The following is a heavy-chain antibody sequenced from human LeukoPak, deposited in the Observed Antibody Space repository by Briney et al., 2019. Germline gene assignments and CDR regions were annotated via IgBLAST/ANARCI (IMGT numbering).Heavy chain of an antibody. J-gene: IGHJ4*02. CDR3: ARGTHIEVVPAADFDY. V-gene: IGHV3-48*03. CDR1: GFTFSSYE. D-gene: IGHD2-2*01. CDR2: ISSSGSTI. Sequence: QPGGSLRLSCAASGFTFSSYEMNWVRQAPGKGLEWVSYISSSGSTIYYADSVKGRFTISRDNAKNSLYLQMNSLRAEDTAVYYCARGTHIEVVPAADFDYWGQGTLVTVSS.